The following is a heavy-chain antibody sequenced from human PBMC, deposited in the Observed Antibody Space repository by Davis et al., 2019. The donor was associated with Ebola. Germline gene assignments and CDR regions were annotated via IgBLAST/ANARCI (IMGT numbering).Heavy chain of an antibody. CDR3: AAEVQQWLYYYYYGMDV. J-gene: IGHJ6*02. CDR2: ISAYNGNT. V-gene: IGHV1-18*01. Sequence: ASVKVSCKASGYTFTSYGISWVRQAPGQGLEWMGWISAYNGNTNYAQKLQGRVTMTTDTSTSTAYMELRSLRSDDTAVYYCAAEVQQWLYYYYYGMDVWGQGTTVTVSS. CDR1: GYTFTSYG. D-gene: IGHD6-19*01.